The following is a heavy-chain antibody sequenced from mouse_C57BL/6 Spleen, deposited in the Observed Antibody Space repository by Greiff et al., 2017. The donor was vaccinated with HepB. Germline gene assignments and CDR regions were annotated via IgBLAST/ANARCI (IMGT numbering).Heavy chain of an antibody. D-gene: IGHD2-4*01. CDR3: ARKRVYYDYDGGFDY. Sequence: QVSLKESGPGILQSSQTLSLTCSFSGFSLSTSGMGVSWIRQPSGKGLEWLAHIYWDDDKRYNPSLKSRLTISKDTSRNQVFLKITSVDTADTATYYCARKRVYYDYDGGFDYWGQGTTLTVSS. V-gene: IGHV8-12*01. J-gene: IGHJ2*01. CDR2: IYWDDDK. CDR1: GFSLSTSGMG.